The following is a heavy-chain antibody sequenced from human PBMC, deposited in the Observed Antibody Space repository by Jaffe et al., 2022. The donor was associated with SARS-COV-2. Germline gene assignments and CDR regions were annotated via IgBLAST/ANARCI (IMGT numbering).Heavy chain of an antibody. Sequence: QLQLQESGPGLVKPSETLSLTCTVSGGSISSSSYYWGWIRQPPGKGLEWIGSIYYSGSTYYNPSLKSRVTISVDTSKNQFSLKLSSVTAADTAVYYCASGYYDILTGFPDSWGQGTLVTVSS. D-gene: IGHD3-9*01. J-gene: IGHJ4*02. CDR3: ASGYYDILTGFPDS. V-gene: IGHV4-39*01. CDR2: IYYSGST. CDR1: GGSISSSSYY.